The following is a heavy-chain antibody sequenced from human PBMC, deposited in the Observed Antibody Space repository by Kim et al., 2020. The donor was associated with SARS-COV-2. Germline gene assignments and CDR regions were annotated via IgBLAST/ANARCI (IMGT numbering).Heavy chain of an antibody. CDR2: ISGNGIAT. CDR1: GFTFSNFA. CDR3: AKPDGYYLGYAFDI. D-gene: IGHD2-21*01. J-gene: IGHJ3*02. Sequence: GGSLRLSCATSGFTFSNFAMTWVRQAPGKGLEWVSGISGNGIATDYAGSVKGRFTISRDNSKNTLYLQMSSLRAEDTAVYYCAKPDGYYLGYAFDIWGQG. V-gene: IGHV3-23*01.